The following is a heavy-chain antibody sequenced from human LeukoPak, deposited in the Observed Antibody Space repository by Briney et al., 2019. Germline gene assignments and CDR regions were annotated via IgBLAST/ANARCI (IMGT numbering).Heavy chain of an antibody. D-gene: IGHD1-26*01. V-gene: IGHV3-23*01. Sequence: QTGGSLRLSCAASGFTFSSYAMSWVRQAPGKGLEWVSAISGSGGSTYYADSVRGRFTISRDNSKNTLYLQMNSLRAEDTAVYYCAKMRLEWELLLFRSRDLDYWGQGTLVTVSS. CDR3: AKMRLEWELLLFRSRDLDY. CDR2: ISGSGGST. J-gene: IGHJ4*02. CDR1: GFTFSSYA.